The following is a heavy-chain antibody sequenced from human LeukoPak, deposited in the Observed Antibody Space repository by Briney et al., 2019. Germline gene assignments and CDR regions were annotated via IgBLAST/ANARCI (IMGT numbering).Heavy chain of an antibody. D-gene: IGHD5-12*01. CDR3: ARAGPYIVATISWFDP. CDR2: ISAYNGNT. Sequence: GASVKVSCKASGYTFTSYGISWVRQAPGQGLEWMGWISAYNGNTNYAQKLQGRVTMTTDTSTSTAYMELRSLRSDDTAVYYCARAGPYIVATISWFDPWGQGTPVTVSS. CDR1: GYTFTSYG. V-gene: IGHV1-18*01. J-gene: IGHJ5*02.